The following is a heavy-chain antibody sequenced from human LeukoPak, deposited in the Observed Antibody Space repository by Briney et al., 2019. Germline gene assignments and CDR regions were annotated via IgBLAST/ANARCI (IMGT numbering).Heavy chain of an antibody. J-gene: IGHJ2*01. Sequence: GGSLRLSCAASGFTFSSYSMNWVRQAPGKGLEWVSYISSSSSTIYYADSVKGRFTISRDNSKNTLYLQMNSLRAEDTAVYYCSKGGIAAAPWYFDLWGRGTLVTVSS. CDR1: GFTFSSYS. D-gene: IGHD6-13*01. V-gene: IGHV3-48*01. CDR2: ISSSSSTI. CDR3: SKGGIAAAPWYFDL.